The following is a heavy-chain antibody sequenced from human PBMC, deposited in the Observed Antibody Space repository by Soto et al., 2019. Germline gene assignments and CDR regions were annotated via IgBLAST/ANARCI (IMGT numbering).Heavy chain of an antibody. CDR3: ARGRTEDSSSWYHPLWY. CDR2: IIPIFGTA. CDR1: VCTFFSYS. V-gene: IGHV1-69*06. J-gene: IGHJ4*02. D-gene: IGHD6-13*01. Sequence: SVHVSCKASVCTFFSYSTSWVLQAHGKGLEWMGGIIPIFGTANYAQKFQGRVTITADKSTSTAYMELSSLRSEDTAVYYCARGRTEDSSSWYHPLWYWGQGTLVTVSS.